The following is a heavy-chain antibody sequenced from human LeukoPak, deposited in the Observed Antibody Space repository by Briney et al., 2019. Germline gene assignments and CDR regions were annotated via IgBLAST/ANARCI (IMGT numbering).Heavy chain of an antibody. CDR1: GGSISSYY. J-gene: IGHJ6*03. CDR3: ARGRYCSSTSCYLPVKKLYYYYYYMDV. Sequence: PSETLSLTCTVSGGSISSYYWSWIRQPPGKGLEWIGYIYYSGSTNCNPSLKSRVTISVDTSKNQFSLKLSSVTAADTAVYYCARGRYCSSTSCYLPVKKLYYYYYYMDVWGKGTTVTVSS. D-gene: IGHD2-2*01. V-gene: IGHV4-59*01. CDR2: IYYSGST.